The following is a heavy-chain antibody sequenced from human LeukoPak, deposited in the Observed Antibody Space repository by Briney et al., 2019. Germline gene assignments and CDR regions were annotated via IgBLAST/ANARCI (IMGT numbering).Heavy chain of an antibody. CDR2: INNDGGT. CDR3: ARSGWPYYFDY. CDR1: GFTLSSYW. D-gene: IGHD5-24*01. V-gene: IGHV3-74*03. J-gene: IGHJ4*02. Sequence: GGSLRLPCAASGFTLSSYWMHWVRQDPGKGLVWVSRINNDGGTTYADPVKGRFTISRDNAKNTLYLQMNSLRVEDTAIYYCARSGWPYYFDYWGQGTLVSFSS.